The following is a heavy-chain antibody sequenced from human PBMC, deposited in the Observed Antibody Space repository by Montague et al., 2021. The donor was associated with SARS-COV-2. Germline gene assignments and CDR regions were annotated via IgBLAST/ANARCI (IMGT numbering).Heavy chain of an antibody. V-gene: IGHV3-7*05. CDR2: IKQDGSEK. CDR1: GFTFSTFW. CDR3: ARGYGSSGYQY. J-gene: IGHJ4*02. Sequence: SLRLSCAASGFTFSTFWMTWVRQVPGKGLEWVANIKQDGSEKYYVDSVKGRFTISRDNAKNSLYLQLDGLRAEDTAVYYCARGYGSSGYQYWGQGTLVTVSS. D-gene: IGHD3-22*01.